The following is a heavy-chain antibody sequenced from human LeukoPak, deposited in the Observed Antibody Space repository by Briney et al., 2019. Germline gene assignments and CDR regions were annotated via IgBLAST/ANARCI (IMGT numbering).Heavy chain of an antibody. V-gene: IGHV1-69*01. J-gene: IGHJ5*02. D-gene: IGHD6-13*01. CDR2: IIPIIDTT. CDR1: GDTFNSYA. CDR3: ARADIAAYWFDP. Sequence: SVKVSCKASGDTFNSYAINWVRQAPGQGLEWMGGIIPIIDTTNHAQIFQGRLTITADESTSTAYMELSSLRSEDTAMYYCARADIAAYWFDPWGQGTLVTVSS.